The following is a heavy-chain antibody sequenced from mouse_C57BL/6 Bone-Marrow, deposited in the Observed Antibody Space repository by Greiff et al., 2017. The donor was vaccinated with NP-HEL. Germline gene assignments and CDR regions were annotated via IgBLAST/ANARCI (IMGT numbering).Heavy chain of an antibody. J-gene: IGHJ4*01. D-gene: IGHD1-1*01. CDR1: GYAFSSYW. CDR2: IYPGDGDT. V-gene: IGHV1-80*01. Sequence: QVQLQQSGAELVKPGASVKISCKASGYAFSSYWMNWVKQRPGKGLEWIGQIYPGDGDTNYNGKFKGKATLTADKSSSTAYMQLSSLTSEDSAVYFCARLGYGSSNYYAMDYWGQGTSVTVSS. CDR3: ARLGYGSSNYYAMDY.